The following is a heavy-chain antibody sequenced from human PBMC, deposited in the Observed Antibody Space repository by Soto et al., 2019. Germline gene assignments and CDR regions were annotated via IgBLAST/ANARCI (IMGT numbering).Heavy chain of an antibody. Sequence: PGGSLRLSCAASGFTFSSYSMNWVRQAPGKGLEWVSYISSSSSTIYYADSVKGRFTISRDNAKNSLYLQMNSLRDEDTAVYYCARGAIQLSSHYYSYGMDVWGQAPTVTVSS. D-gene: IGHD5-18*01. V-gene: IGHV3-48*02. CDR3: ARGAIQLSSHYYSYGMDV. J-gene: IGHJ6*02. CDR1: GFTFSSYS. CDR2: ISSSSSTI.